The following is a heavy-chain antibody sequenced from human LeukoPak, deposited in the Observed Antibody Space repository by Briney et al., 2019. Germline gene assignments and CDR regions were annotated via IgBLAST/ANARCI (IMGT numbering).Heavy chain of an antibody. CDR2: IREDGTIT. CDR3: ARNFVGTSTSDFDS. J-gene: IGHJ4*02. CDR1: GSTFTSYW. V-gene: IGHV3-74*01. D-gene: IGHD1-26*01. Sequence: GRSLRPSCAASGSTFTSYWMHWVRQVPGKGLVWVSRIREDGTITNYEDSVKGRFTIFRDNARNTLYLQMHSLRAEDTAIYYCARNFVGTSTSDFDSWGQGTQVTVSS.